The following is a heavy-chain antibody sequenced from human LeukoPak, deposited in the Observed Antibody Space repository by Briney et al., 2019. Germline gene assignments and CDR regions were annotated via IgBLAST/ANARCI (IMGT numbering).Heavy chain of an antibody. CDR3: AKISSTHFDY. J-gene: IGHJ4*02. V-gene: IGHV3-23*01. CDR1: GFTFSSYA. Sequence: PGGSLRLSCAASGFTFSSYAMIGLPQAPGKGLEGVSAINGSGGSTYYADSVKGRFTISRDNSKNTLYLQMNSLRAEDTAVYYCAKISSTHFDYWGQGTLVTVSS. D-gene: IGHD2-2*01. CDR2: INGSGGST.